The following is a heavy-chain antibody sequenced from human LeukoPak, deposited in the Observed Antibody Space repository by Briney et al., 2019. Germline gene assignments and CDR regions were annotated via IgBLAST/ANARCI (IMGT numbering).Heavy chain of an antibody. Sequence: ASVKVSCKASGYTFTSYDINWVRQATGQGLEWMGWMNPNSGNTGYAQKFQGRVTITRNTSISTAYMELSSLRSEDTAVYFCARGGRSRGADYFDYWGQGTLVTVSS. J-gene: IGHJ4*02. CDR2: MNPNSGNT. D-gene: IGHD5-12*01. CDR1: GYTFTSYD. CDR3: ARGGRSRGADYFDY. V-gene: IGHV1-8*03.